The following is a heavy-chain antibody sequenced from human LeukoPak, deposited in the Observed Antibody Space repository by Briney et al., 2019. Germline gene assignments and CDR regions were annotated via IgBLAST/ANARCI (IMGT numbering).Heavy chain of an antibody. V-gene: IGHV1-18*04. J-gene: IGHJ4*02. CDR3: ARVRGSYGDTASY. CDR2: ISVHNGNT. CDR1: GYSFTSYG. D-gene: IGHD4-17*01. Sequence: ASVKVSCKASGYSFTSYGISRVRQAPGQGLEWMGWISVHNGNTHYAQKLQGRVTMTTDTSTSTAYMELRSLRSDDTAVYYCARVRGSYGDTASYWGQGTLVTVSS.